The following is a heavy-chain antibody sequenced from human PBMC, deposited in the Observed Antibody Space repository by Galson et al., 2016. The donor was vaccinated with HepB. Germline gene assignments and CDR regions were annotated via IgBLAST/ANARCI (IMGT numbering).Heavy chain of an antibody. V-gene: IGHV6-1*01. CDR1: GDSVSSNSAA. Sequence: CAISGDSVSSNSAAWNWIRQSPSRGLEWLGRTYYGSKWYNDYAVSVKSRITISRDNARNSLYLQMNSLRAEDTGIYYCAREGLADGSYFDYWGQGTLVTVSS. D-gene: IGHD5-24*01. CDR3: AREGLADGSYFDY. CDR2: TYYGSKWYN. J-gene: IGHJ4*02.